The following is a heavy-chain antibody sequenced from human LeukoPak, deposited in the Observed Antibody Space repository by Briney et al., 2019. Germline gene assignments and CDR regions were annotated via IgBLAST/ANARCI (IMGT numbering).Heavy chain of an antibody. CDR1: GGSFSGYY. Sequence: SETLSLTCAVYGGSFSGYYWSWICQPPGKGLEWIGEINHSGSTNYNPSLKSRVTISVDTSKNQFSLKLSSVTAADTAVYYCARAGTNGDYWYFDLWGRGTLVTVSS. D-gene: IGHD2-8*01. J-gene: IGHJ2*01. CDR2: INHSGST. V-gene: IGHV4-34*01. CDR3: ARAGTNGDYWYFDL.